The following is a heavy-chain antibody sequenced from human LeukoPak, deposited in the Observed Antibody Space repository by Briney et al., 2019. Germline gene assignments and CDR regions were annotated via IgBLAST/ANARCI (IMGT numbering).Heavy chain of an antibody. Sequence: GASVKVSCKASGHTFTSYDINWVRQATGQGLEWMGWMNPNSGNTAYAQKFQGRVTMTRNTSISTAYMELSSLRSEDTAVYYCARRAGAYSHPYDYWGQGTLVTVSS. D-gene: IGHD4/OR15-4a*01. J-gene: IGHJ4*02. CDR1: GHTFTSYD. V-gene: IGHV1-8*02. CDR3: ARRAGAYSHPYDY. CDR2: MNPNSGNT.